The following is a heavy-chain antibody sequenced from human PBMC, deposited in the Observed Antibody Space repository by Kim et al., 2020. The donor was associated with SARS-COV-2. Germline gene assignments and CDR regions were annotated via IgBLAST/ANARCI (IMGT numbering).Heavy chain of an antibody. D-gene: IGHD3-10*01. J-gene: IGHJ4*02. Sequence: GSTTYNPSLTSRVTISVDTSKNQFSLKLSSVTAADTAVYYCARGRGDFAYWGQGTLVTVSS. CDR3: ARGRGDFAY. V-gene: IGHV4-34*01. CDR2: GST.